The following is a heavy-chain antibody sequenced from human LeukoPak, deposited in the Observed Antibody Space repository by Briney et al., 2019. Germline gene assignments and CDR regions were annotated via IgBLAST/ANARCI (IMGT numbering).Heavy chain of an antibody. D-gene: IGHD5-12*01. V-gene: IGHV5-51*01. J-gene: IGHJ4*02. CDR2: TYPGDSDT. CDR3: ARQGTIVAGTLGTTFDS. Sequence: GESLKISCKASGYSFTNYWIGWVRQMPGKGLEWMGITYPGDSDTKYSPSFQGQVTISADKSINTAYLQWSSLRASDTAMYYCARQGTIVAGTLGTTFDSWGQGTLLTVSS. CDR1: GYSFTNYW.